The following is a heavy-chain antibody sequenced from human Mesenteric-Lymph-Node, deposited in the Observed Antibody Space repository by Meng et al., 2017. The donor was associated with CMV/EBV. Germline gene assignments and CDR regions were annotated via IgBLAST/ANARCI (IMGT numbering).Heavy chain of an antibody. CDR2: INHSGST. D-gene: IGHD5-12*01. CDR3: ARKKVCYDY. V-gene: IGHV4-34*01. Sequence: LPLTCAVYGGSFSGYYWSWIRQPPGKGLEWIGEINHSGSTNYNPSLKSRVTISVDTSKNQFSLKLSSVTAADTAVYYCARKKVCYDYWGQGTLVTVSS. J-gene: IGHJ4*02. CDR1: GGSFSGYY.